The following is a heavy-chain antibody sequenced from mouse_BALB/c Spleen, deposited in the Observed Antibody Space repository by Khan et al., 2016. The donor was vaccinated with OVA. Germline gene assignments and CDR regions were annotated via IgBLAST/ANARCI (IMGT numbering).Heavy chain of an antibody. V-gene: IGHV3-2*02. CDR1: GYSITSGYA. Sequence: EVQLQESGPGLVKPSQSLSLTCTVTGYSITSGYAWNWIRQFPGNKLEWMGYISYSGGTSYNPSLKSRISITRDTTKNQFFLQLNSETTENKATNYCARENDDGYYFDYWGQGTPLTVSS. CDR3: ARENDDGYYFDY. D-gene: IGHD2-12*01. J-gene: IGHJ2*01. CDR2: ISYSGGT.